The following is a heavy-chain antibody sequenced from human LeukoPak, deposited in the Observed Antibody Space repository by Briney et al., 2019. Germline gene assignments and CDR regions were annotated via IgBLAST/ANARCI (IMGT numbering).Heavy chain of an antibody. V-gene: IGHV3-7*01. J-gene: IGHJ4*02. Sequence: GGSPSLSCAASGFTFSGLSMAWVRPAPGNELEAVLNINLDGSERFYVDFVKGRFAISRDNADNSMYLQMNSLRAEHTAVYYCGRVIAGAIDYWSQGPLVTVSS. CDR1: GFTFSGLS. D-gene: IGHD6-13*01. CDR2: INLDGSER. CDR3: GRVIAGAIDY.